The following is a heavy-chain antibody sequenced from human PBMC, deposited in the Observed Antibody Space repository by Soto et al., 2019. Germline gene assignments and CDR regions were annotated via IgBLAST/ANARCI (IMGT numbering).Heavy chain of an antibody. CDR3: ARHTTGTTDYYYYYMDV. CDR2: IYYSGST. D-gene: IGHD1-1*01. V-gene: IGHV4-39*01. CDR1: GGSISSSSYY. J-gene: IGHJ6*03. Sequence: PSETLSLTCTVSGGSISSSSYYWGWIRQPPGKGLEWIGSIYYSGSTYYNPSLKSRVTISVDTSKNQFSLKLSSVTAADTAVYYCARHTTGTTDYYYYYMDVWGKGTTVTVSS.